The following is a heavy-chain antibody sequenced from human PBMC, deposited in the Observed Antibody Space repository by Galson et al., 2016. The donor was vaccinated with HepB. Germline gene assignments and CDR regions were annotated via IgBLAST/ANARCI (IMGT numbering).Heavy chain of an antibody. CDR1: GFTFSSYP. V-gene: IGHV3-30-3*01. J-gene: IGHJ6*02. Sequence: SLRLSCADSGFTFSSYPMHWVRQAPGKGLEWLAVISYGGRNKYYADSVKGRFTVSRDDSKNTLYLQMNSLRPEDTAVYYCARNDYLTPYYYYGMDVWGQGTTVTVSS. CDR2: ISYGGRNK. CDR3: ARNDYLTPYYYYGMDV. D-gene: IGHD4-11*01.